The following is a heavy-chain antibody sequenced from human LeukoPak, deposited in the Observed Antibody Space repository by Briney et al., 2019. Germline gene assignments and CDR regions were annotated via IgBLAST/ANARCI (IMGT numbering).Heavy chain of an antibody. D-gene: IGHD1-26*01. J-gene: IGHJ4*02. CDR2: ISAYNGNT. CDR3: ARDFPISGVGAIQLDC. V-gene: IGHV1-18*01. CDR1: GYTFTSYG. Sequence: AASVKVSCKASGYTFTSYGISWVRQAPGQGLEWMGWISAYNGNTNYAQKLQGRVTMTTDTSTSTAYMELRSLRSDDTAVYYCARDFPISGVGAIQLDCWGQGTLVTVSS.